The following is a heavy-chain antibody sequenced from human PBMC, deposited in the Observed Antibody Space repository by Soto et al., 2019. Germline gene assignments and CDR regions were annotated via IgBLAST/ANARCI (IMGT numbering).Heavy chain of an antibody. J-gene: IGHJ5*02. Sequence: PSETLSLTCGVSGDSISNSRFYWAWIRQPPGEGLEWIGSIYHTGNAYYNPSLKSRVTISVDTSKNQFSLKVTSVTAADTALYYCARDYFDSSDYTTNWFDPWGQGTQVTVSS. V-gene: IGHV4-39*01. CDR2: IYHTGNA. CDR3: ARDYFDSSDYTTNWFDP. D-gene: IGHD3-22*01. CDR1: GDSISNSRFY.